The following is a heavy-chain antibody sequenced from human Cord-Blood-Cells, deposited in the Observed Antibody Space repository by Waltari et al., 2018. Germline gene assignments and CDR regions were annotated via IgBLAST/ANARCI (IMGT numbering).Heavy chain of an antibody. J-gene: IGHJ3*02. CDR2: IIPIFGTA. D-gene: IGHD2-15*01. CDR3: ARDRGDVVVVAATRAFDI. V-gene: IGHV1-69*01. CDR1: GGTFSSYA. Sequence: QVQLVQSGAEVKKPGSSVKVSCKASGGTFSSYAISWVRQGPGQGLEWMGGIIPIFGTANYAQKFQGRVTITADESTSTAYMELSSLRSEDTAVYYCARDRGDVVVVAATRAFDIWGQGTMVTVSS.